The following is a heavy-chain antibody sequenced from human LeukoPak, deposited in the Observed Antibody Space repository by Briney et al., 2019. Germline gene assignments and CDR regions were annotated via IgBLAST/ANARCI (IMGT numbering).Heavy chain of an antibody. CDR3: ATIAPGTHAFDM. Sequence: PSETLSLTCTVSGGSISSGRYYWGWIRQPPGKGLEWIWSMYYNGNTYYNPSLKSRVTISVDTSKNHFSLRLSSVTAADTAVYYCATIAPGTHAFDMWGQGTTVTVSP. D-gene: IGHD2-21*01. CDR2: MYYNGNT. J-gene: IGHJ3*02. V-gene: IGHV4-39*02. CDR1: GGSISSGRYY.